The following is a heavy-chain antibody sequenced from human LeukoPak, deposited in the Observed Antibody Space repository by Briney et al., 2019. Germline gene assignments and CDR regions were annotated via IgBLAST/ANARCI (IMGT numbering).Heavy chain of an antibody. CDR1: GDSIGSHY. V-gene: IGHV4-59*11. D-gene: IGHD3-22*01. Sequence: SETLSLTCTVSGDSIGSHYWSWIRQPPGKGLEWIGYIFYVGSTNYNPSLKSRVTISVDTSKNQFSLKLNSVTAADTAVYYCARYYCDSRGEAFDIWGQGTMVTVSS. J-gene: IGHJ3*02. CDR3: ARYYCDSRGEAFDI. CDR2: IFYVGST.